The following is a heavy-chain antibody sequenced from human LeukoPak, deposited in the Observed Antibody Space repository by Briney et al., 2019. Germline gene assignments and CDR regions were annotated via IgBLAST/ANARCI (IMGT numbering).Heavy chain of an antibody. J-gene: IGHJ6*03. CDR3: ASNLWFGGALDYYYYYMDV. D-gene: IGHD3-10*01. CDR1: GGSISSSSYY. V-gene: IGHV4-39*07. CDR2: IYYSGST. Sequence: SETLSLTCTVSGGSISSSSYYWGWIRQPPGKGLEWIGSIYYSGSTYYNPSLKSRVTISVDTSKNQFSLKLSSVTAADTAVYYCASNLWFGGALDYYYYYMDVWGKGTTVTVSS.